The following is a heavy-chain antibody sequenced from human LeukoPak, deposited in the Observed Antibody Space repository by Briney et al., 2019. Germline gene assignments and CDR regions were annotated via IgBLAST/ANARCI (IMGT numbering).Heavy chain of an antibody. CDR1: GGSISSGGYS. D-gene: IGHD2-21*01. J-gene: IGHJ2*01. V-gene: IGHV4-30-2*01. CDR3: ARDRLGWYFDL. Sequence: ASQTLSLTCAVSGGSISSGGYSWSWIRQPQGKGLEWIGYIYHSGSTYYNPSLKSRVTISVDRSKNQFSLKLSSVTAADTAVYYCARDRLGWYFDLWGRGTLVTVSS. CDR2: IYHSGST.